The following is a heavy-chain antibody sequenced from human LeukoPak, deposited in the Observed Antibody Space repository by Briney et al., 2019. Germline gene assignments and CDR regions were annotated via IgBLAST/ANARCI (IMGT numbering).Heavy chain of an antibody. V-gene: IGHV1-18*01. CDR3: ARAERGYDILTGYSKYYFDY. CDR2: ISSYNGNT. J-gene: IGHJ4*02. CDR1: GYTFTSYG. D-gene: IGHD3-9*01. Sequence: GASVQVSFKASGYTFTSYGISCVGQAPGQGVEWMGWISSYNGNTNYAQKLQGRVTMTTDTSTSTAYMELRSLRSDDTAVYYCARAERGYDILTGYSKYYFDYWGQGTLVIVSS.